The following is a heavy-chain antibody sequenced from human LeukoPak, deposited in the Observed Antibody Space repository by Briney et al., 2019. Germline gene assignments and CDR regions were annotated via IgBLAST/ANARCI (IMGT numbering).Heavy chain of an antibody. J-gene: IGHJ4*02. D-gene: IGHD5-24*01. Sequence: PGGSLRLSCAASGFTVSSNYMSWVRQAPGKGLEWVSVIYSGGTTYYADSVKGRFTISRDNSKNTLYLQMNSLRAEDTAVYYCARALLVRNGYNYSLNYFDYWGQGTLVTVSS. V-gene: IGHV3-53*01. CDR3: ARALLVRNGYNYSLNYFDY. CDR2: IYSGGTT. CDR1: GFTVSSNY.